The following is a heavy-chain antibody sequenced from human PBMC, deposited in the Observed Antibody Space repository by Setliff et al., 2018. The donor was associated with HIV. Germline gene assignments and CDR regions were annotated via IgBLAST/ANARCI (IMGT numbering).Heavy chain of an antibody. J-gene: IGHJ4*02. CDR2: ISAYDGDT. CDR3: ARVGLSAVPFPTVY. CDR1: NYTFTNYA. V-gene: IGHV1-18*01. Sequence: ASVKVSCKASNYTFTNYAITWVRQAPGQRPEWMGWISAYDGDTKYAQKFHNRLSMTADTSTTTAYMDLRGLTSDDTGVHYCARVGLSAVPFPTVYWGQGTLVTVS. D-gene: IGHD4-4*01.